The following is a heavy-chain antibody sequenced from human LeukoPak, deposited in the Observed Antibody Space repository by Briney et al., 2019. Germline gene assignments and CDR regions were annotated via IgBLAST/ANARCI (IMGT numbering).Heavy chain of an antibody. CDR1: GYTFTIYG. J-gene: IGHJ4*02. CDR2: ISAYNDNT. CDR3: ARGDEDRLFDY. V-gene: IGHV1-18*01. Sequence: GASVKLSCNSSGYTFTIYGISWVRQAQGQGHEWMGWISAYNDNTNFAQSLQGRVTMTTDRSTSTAFMELRSLTSDDTAVYYCARGDEDRLFDYWGQGTQVTVSS.